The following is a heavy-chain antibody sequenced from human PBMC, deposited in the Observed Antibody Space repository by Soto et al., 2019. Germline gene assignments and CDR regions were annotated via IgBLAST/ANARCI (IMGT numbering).Heavy chain of an antibody. D-gene: IGHD3-10*01. Sequence: SETRCLTCTVSGGSISGYVWSWIRQPPGKELEWIGYIYYSGSTHYNPSLKSRITMSVDSSKNQFSLKLSSVTAADTAVYYCARHRYGSGSLYNWFDSWGQGTLVTVSS. CDR2: IYYSGST. J-gene: IGHJ5*01. CDR3: ARHRYGSGSLYNWFDS. V-gene: IGHV4-59*01. CDR1: GGSISGYV.